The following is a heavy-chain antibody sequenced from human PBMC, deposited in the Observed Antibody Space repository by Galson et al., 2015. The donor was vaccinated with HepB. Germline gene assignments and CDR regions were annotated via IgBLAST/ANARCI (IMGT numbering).Heavy chain of an antibody. CDR3: ARDLYYYDSSGYHRVNWFDP. D-gene: IGHD3-22*01. Sequence: SVKVSCKASGYTFTRYDINWVRQATGQGLEWMGWMNPNSGNTGYAQKFQGRVTMTRNTSISTAYMELSSLRSEDTAVYYCARDLYYYDSSGYHRVNWFDPWGQGTLVTVSS. J-gene: IGHJ5*02. CDR1: GYTFTRYD. V-gene: IGHV1-8*01. CDR2: MNPNSGNT.